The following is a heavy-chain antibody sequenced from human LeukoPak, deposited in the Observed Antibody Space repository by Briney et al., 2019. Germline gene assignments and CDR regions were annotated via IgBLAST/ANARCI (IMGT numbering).Heavy chain of an antibody. V-gene: IGHV4-31*03. D-gene: IGHD6-13*01. CDR2: IYYSGST. CDR3: ARDRIAAAGADAFDI. Sequence: SETLSLTCTVSGGSMSSGGYYWSWIRQHPGKGLEWIGYIYYSGSTYYNPSLKSRVTISVDTSKNQFSLKLSSVTAADTAVYYCARDRIAAAGADAFDIWGQGTMVTVSS. CDR1: GGSMSSGGYY. J-gene: IGHJ3*02.